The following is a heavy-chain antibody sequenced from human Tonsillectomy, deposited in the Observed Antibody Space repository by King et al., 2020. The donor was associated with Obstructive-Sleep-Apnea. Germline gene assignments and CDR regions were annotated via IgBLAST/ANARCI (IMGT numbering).Heavy chain of an antibody. CDR1: GFTFSNNY. J-gene: IGHJ5*02. Sequence: VQLVESGGGVVQPGRSLRLSCAASGFTFSNNYMHWVRQPPGKGLEWVAVMSYDGTYKYYADSVKGRFTISRDNSKNTLYLQMNSLIAEDTAVYYCAKAQGGRFGEFPSNWFDPWGQGTLVTVSS. V-gene: IGHV3-30*18. D-gene: IGHD3-10*01. CDR3: AKAQGGRFGEFPSNWFDP. CDR2: MSYDGTYK.